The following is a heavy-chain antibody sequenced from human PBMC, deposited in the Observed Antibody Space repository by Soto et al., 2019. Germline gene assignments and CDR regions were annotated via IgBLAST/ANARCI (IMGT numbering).Heavy chain of an antibody. J-gene: IGHJ5*02. CDR2: ISRSSSYI. Sequence: LRLSCAASGFTFSSYSMNWVRQAPGKGLEWVSSISRSSSYIYYADSVKGRFTISRDNAKNSLYLQMNSLRAEDTVVYYCARDPIIAMVRGVINWSDPWGQGTLVTVSS. D-gene: IGHD3-10*01. V-gene: IGHV3-21*01. CDR1: GFTFSSYS. CDR3: ARDPIIAMVRGVINWSDP.